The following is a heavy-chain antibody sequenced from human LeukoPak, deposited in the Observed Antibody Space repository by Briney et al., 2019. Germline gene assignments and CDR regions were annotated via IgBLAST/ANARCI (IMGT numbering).Heavy chain of an antibody. Sequence: ASVKVSCKASGYTFTGYYMHWVRQAPGQGPEWMGWINPNSGGTNYAQKFQGRVTMTRDTSISTAYMELSRLRSDDTAVYYCARAAPYYCSSTSCLGYWGQGTLVTVSS. CDR3: ARAAPYYCSSTSCLGY. CDR1: GYTFTGYY. J-gene: IGHJ4*02. V-gene: IGHV1-2*02. CDR2: INPNSGGT. D-gene: IGHD2-2*01.